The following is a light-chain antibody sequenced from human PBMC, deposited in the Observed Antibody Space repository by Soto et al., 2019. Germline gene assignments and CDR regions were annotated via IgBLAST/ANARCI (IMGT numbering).Light chain of an antibody. J-gene: IGKJ5*01. CDR1: QDISNY. V-gene: IGKV1-33*01. CDR2: DAS. Sequence: DIQMTQSPSSLSASVGDRVTITCQASQDISNYLNWYQQKPGKAPKLLIYDASNLETGVPSRFSGSGSGTDFTLTISSLQPEDIATYYCQQYDNLPITFGQGTRLEMK. CDR3: QQYDNLPIT.